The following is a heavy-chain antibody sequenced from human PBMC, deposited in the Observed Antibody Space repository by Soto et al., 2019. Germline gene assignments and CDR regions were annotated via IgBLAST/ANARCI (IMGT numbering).Heavy chain of an antibody. CDR2: ISAYNGNT. CDR1: GYTFTSYG. J-gene: IGHJ6*02. V-gene: IGHV1-18*01. Sequence: QVQLVQSGAEVKKPGASVKVSCKASGYTFTSYGISWVRQAPGQGLEWMGWISAYNGNTNYAQKLQGRVPMPTDTSTSKAYMELRRLRSDDTAVYYCARGSGYSTYDAPYYYYYGMDVWGQGTTVTVSS. D-gene: IGHD5-12*01. CDR3: ARGSGYSTYDAPYYYYYGMDV.